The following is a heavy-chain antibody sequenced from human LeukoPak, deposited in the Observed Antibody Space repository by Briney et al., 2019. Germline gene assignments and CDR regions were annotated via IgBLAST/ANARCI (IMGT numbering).Heavy chain of an antibody. CDR1: GGSISSGSYY. D-gene: IGHD6-19*01. CDR2: IYTSGST. CDR3: ARDKRVAVAGTYIYYYYMDV. J-gene: IGHJ6*03. V-gene: IGHV4-61*02. Sequence: SETLSLTCTVSGGSISSGSYYWSWIRQPAGKGLEWIGRIYTSGSTNYNPSLKSRVTMSVDTSKNQFSLKLSSVTAADTAVYYRARDKRVAVAGTYIYYYYMDVWGNGTTVTISS.